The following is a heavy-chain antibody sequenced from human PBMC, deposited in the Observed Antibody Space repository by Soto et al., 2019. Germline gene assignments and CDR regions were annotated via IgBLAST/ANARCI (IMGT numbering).Heavy chain of an antibody. Sequence: HPGGSLGLSCAASGFTFSSYAMSWVRQAPGKGLEWVSAISGSGGSTYYADSVKGRFTISRDNSKNTLYLQMNSLRAEDTAVYYCAKQPDLRSFDWPIWFGPWGQGTLVTVSS. CDR2: ISGSGGST. CDR3: AKQPDLRSFDWPIWFGP. CDR1: GFTFSSYA. D-gene: IGHD3-9*01. V-gene: IGHV3-23*01. J-gene: IGHJ5*02.